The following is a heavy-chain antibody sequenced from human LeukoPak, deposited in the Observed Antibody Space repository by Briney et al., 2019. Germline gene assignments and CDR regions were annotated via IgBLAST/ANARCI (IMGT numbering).Heavy chain of an antibody. CDR3: ARGRAYFD. Sequence: SETLSLTCTVSGYSISSGYYWGWIRQPPGKGLEWIGSIYHSGSTYYNPSLKSRLTISADTSKNQFSLRLSSVTAADTAVYYCARGRAYFDWGQGTLVTVSS. D-gene: IGHD3-9*01. V-gene: IGHV4-38-2*02. CDR2: IYHSGST. CDR1: GYSISSGYY. J-gene: IGHJ4*02.